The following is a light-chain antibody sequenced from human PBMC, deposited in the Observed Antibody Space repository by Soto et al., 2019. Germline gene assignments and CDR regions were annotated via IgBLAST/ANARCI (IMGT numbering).Light chain of an antibody. Sequence: EIVLTQSPGTLSLSPGDGATLSCRASQSVSSGYLAWYQQEPGQAPRLLIYGASRRATGIPDRFSGSGSGTDFTLSISRLEPEDFAVYWCQHYGNSPTFGQGTKVDIK. CDR3: QHYGNSPT. J-gene: IGKJ1*01. CDR2: GAS. CDR1: QSVSSGY. V-gene: IGKV3-20*01.